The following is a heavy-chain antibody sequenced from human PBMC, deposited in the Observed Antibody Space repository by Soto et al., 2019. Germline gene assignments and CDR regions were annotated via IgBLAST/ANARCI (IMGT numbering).Heavy chain of an antibody. Sequence: GESLKISCKCSGYSFTIYWIIWVRQMPGKGLEWMGRIDPSDSYTNYSPSFQGHVTISADKSISTAYLQWSSLKASDTAMYYCAITSLGYCSGGSCYSGLYYYYGMDVWGQGTTVTVSS. CDR1: GYSFTIYW. D-gene: IGHD2-15*01. CDR2: IDPSDSYT. V-gene: IGHV5-10-1*01. CDR3: AITSLGYCSGGSCYSGLYYYYGMDV. J-gene: IGHJ6*02.